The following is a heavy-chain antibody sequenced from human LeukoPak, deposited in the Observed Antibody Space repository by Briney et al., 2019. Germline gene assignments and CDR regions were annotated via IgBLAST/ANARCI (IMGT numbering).Heavy chain of an antibody. D-gene: IGHD4-17*01. J-gene: IGHJ4*02. CDR1: GFTFSSNY. CDR2: ICSGGGT. Sequence: GASLRLSCAASGFTFSSNYMSWVRQAPGKGLEWVSVICSGGGTYYSDSVKGRFTISRENSKNTLYLQMNSLRAEDTAVYYCESTSTTYGDHPLAYWPQGPVVRVPS. V-gene: IGHV3-53*01. CDR3: ESTSTTYGDHPLAY.